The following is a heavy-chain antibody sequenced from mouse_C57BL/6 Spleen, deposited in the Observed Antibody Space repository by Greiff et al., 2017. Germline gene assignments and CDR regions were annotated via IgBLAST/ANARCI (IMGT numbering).Heavy chain of an antibody. CDR3: ARGDYDEAMDY. CDR2: ISDGGSYT. D-gene: IGHD2-3*01. V-gene: IGHV5-4*03. J-gene: IGHJ4*01. CDR1: GFTFSSYA. Sequence: EVNVVESGGGLVKPGGSLKLSCAASGFTFSSYAMSWVRQTPEKRLEWVATISDGGSYTYYPDNVKGRFTISRDHAKNNLYLQMSHLKSEDTAMYYCARGDYDEAMDYWGQGTSVTVSS.